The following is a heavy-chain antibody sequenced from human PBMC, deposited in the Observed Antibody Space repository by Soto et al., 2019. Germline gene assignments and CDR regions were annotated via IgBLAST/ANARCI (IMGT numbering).Heavy chain of an antibody. CDR2: IYYSGST. V-gene: IGHV4-39*01. D-gene: IGHD2-2*02. J-gene: IGHJ6*02. CDR3: ARQYCSSTSCYSTYYYGMDV. CDR1: GGSISSSSYY. Sequence: SETLSLTCTVSGGSISSSSYYWGWIRQPPGKGLEWIGSIYYSGSTYYNPSLKSRVTISVDTSKNQFSLKLSSVTAADTAAYYCARQYCSSTSCYSTYYYGMDVWGQGTTVTVSS.